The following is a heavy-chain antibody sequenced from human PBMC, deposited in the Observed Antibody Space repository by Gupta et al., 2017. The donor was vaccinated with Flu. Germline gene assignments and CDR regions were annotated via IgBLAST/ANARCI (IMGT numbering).Heavy chain of an antibody. CDR2: IYWDDDK. CDR1: LRASGVG. D-gene: IGHD7-27*01. CDR3: VHRVNWGIFHY. V-gene: IGHV2-5*02. Sequence: LRASGVGWGWIRQPPGKALEWLTLIYWDDDKRYSPSLKTRLTITKYTSKNQVVLTMTNMDPMDTATYYCVHRVNWGIFHYWGQGTLVTVSS. J-gene: IGHJ4*02.